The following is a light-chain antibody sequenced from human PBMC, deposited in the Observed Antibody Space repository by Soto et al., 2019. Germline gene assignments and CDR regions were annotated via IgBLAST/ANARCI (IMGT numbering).Light chain of an antibody. J-gene: IGLJ2*01. V-gene: IGLV1-47*01. Sequence: QSVLTQPPSASGTPGQRVTISCAGSSSNIGSNYVYWYQQVPGTAPRLLMYRASQRPSGVPDRFAGSNSGTSASLAISGLRSEYEADYYCAAWDDTLKGLVFGGGTKLTVL. CDR1: SSNIGSNY. CDR2: RAS. CDR3: AAWDDTLKGLV.